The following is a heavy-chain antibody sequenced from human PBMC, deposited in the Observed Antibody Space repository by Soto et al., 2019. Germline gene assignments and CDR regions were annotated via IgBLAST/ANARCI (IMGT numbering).Heavy chain of an antibody. CDR3: ARDLAAAGNLGWFDP. D-gene: IGHD6-13*01. CDR2: INHSGST. CDR1: GGSFSGYY. V-gene: IGHV4-34*01. Sequence: SETLSLTCAVYGGSFSGYYWSWIRQPPGKGLEWIGEINHSGSTNYNPSLKSRVTISVDTSKNQFSLKLSSVTAADTAVYYCARDLAAAGNLGWFDPWGQGTLVTVSS. J-gene: IGHJ5*02.